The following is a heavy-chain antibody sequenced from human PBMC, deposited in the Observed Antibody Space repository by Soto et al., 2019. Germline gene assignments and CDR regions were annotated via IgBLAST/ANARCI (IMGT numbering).Heavy chain of an antibody. V-gene: IGHV1-58*02. CDR1: GFTFTSSA. D-gene: IGHD4-17*01. J-gene: IGHJ3*02. CDR2: IVVGSGNT. CDR3: ASYSYGGPHAFDI. Sequence: ASVKVSCKASGFTFTSSAMQWVRQARGQRLEWIGWIVVGSGNTNYAQKFQERVTITRDMSTSTAYMELSSLRSEDTAVYYCASYSYGGPHAFDIWGQGTMVTVSS.